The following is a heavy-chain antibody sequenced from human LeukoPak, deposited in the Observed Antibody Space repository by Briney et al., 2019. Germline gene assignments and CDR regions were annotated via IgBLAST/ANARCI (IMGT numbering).Heavy chain of an antibody. V-gene: IGHV3-30*02. CDR1: GFIFSSYG. D-gene: IGHD5-12*01. CDR2: ISYDGSNR. J-gene: IGHJ4*02. CDR3: AKETRGSYSDY. Sequence: GGSLRLSCAASGFIFSSYGMHWVRQAPGKGLEWVAFISYDGSNRYYADSVKGRFTISRDNSKNTLYLQMNSLRAEDTAVYYCAKETRGSYSDYWGQGTLVTVSS.